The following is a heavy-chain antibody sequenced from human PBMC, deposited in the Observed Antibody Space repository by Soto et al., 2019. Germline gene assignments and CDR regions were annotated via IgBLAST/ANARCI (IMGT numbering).Heavy chain of an antibody. J-gene: IGHJ6*02. D-gene: IGHD2-21*02. CDR1: GYTFAGYY. V-gene: IGHV1-2*04. CDR2: INPNSGGT. Sequence: GASVKVSCKASGYTFAGYYMHWVRQAPGQGLEWMGWINPNSGGTNYAQKFQGWVTMTRDTSISTAYMELSRLRSDDTAVYYCAREYPHAKESCGGDCSRGPHKYYYYGMDVWGQGTTVTVSS. CDR3: AREYPHAKESCGGDCSRGPHKYYYYGMDV.